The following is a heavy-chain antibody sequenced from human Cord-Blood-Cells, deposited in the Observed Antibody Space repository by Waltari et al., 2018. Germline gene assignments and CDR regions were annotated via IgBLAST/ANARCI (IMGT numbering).Heavy chain of an antibody. CDR2: IFSNDEK. D-gene: IGHD6-6*01. V-gene: IGHV2-26*01. J-gene: IGHJ4*02. CDR3: ARITDWYSSSLCVDY. Sequence: QVTLKESGPVLVKHTETLTLTCTVSGFSPSNARMGVSWYLQPPGKALEWLAHIFSNDEKSYSTSLKSRLTISKDTSKSQVVLTMTNMDPVDTATYYCARITDWYSSSLCVDYWGQGTLVTVSS. CDR1: GFSPSNARMG.